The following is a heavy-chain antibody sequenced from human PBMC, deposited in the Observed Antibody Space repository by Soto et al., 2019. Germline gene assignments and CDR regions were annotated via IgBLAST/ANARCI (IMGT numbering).Heavy chain of an antibody. J-gene: IGHJ5*01. Sequence: EVQLVESGGGLVKPGGSLRLSCAASGFTFSRYGMSWVRKAPGKGLEWVASISMTTSYVYYADSVKGRFSISTDNAKKILYLEMYALRTEDTAVYYCARDPSEGRVGNWFESWGQGTLVTVSS. D-gene: IGHD2-2*01. CDR3: ARDPSEGRVGNWFES. CDR1: GFTFSRYG. CDR2: ISMTTSYV. V-gene: IGHV3-21*01.